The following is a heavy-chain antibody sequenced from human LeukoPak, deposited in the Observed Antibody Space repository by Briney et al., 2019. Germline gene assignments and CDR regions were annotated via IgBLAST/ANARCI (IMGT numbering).Heavy chain of an antibody. CDR3: ARGVSGFWLSFDF. CDR2: IYAGGKT. D-gene: IGHD5/OR15-5a*01. J-gene: IGHJ4*02. V-gene: IGHV4-4*09. CDR1: GGSISTYY. Sequence: KPSETLSLTCTVSGGSISTYYWTWIRQAPGKGLEWIGYIYAGGKTRSSPSLESRVSISVDTSKNQSSLKLTSVTAADTAAYYCARGVSGFWLSFDFWGQGALVSVSS.